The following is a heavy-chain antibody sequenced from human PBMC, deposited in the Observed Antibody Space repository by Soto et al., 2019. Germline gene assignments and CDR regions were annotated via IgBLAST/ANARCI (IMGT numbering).Heavy chain of an antibody. V-gene: IGHV4-39*01. J-gene: IGHJ4*02. D-gene: IGHD3-10*01. CDR1: GDSITTNGYY. Sequence: PSETLSLTCSVSGDSITTNGYYWGWIRQPPGKGLQWIGNVYWTGSTFSHPSLTSRVFISLDTSTNEFSLRLTSVTAADTAVYYPATSHSHYGHIIDYWGPGTLDTVFS. CDR3: ATSHSHYGHIIDY. CDR2: VYWTGST.